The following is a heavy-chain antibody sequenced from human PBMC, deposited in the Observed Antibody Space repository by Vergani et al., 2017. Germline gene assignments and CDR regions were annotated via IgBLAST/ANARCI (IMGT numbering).Heavy chain of an antibody. D-gene: IGHD3-10*01. CDR1: GFTFSSYA. V-gene: IGHV3-30-3*01. J-gene: IGHJ6*03. Sequence: QVQLVESGGGVVQPGRSLRLSCAASGFTFSSYAMDWVRQAPGKGLEWVAVISYDGSKKNYADSVKGRFTITRDNSKNTLYLQMNSRRAEDTAVYYCARGSIDSGNVPGLHYMDVWGKGP. CDR2: ISYDGSKK. CDR3: ARGSIDSGNVPGLHYMDV.